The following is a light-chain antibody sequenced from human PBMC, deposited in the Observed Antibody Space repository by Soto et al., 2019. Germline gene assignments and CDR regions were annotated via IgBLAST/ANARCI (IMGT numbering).Light chain of an antibody. Sequence: DIQMTQSPSTLSASVGDRVTITCRASQSISNWLAWCQQKPGKAPKVLIYKASNLERGVPSRFSGSGSGTEFTLTISSLQPDDFATYFCQQYNSDPWTFGQGTKVEIK. V-gene: IGKV1-5*03. CDR2: KAS. J-gene: IGKJ1*01. CDR1: QSISNW. CDR3: QQYNSDPWT.